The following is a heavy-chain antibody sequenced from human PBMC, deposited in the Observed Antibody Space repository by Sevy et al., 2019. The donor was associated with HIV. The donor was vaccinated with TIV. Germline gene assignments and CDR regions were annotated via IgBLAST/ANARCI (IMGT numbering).Heavy chain of an antibody. CDR1: GFTFDDYA. D-gene: IGHD1-26*01. CDR2: ISWNSGSI. CDR3: AKDGATFYYYGMDV. V-gene: IGHV3-9*01. Sequence: GGSLRLSCAASGFTFDDYAMHWVRQAPGKGLEWVSGISWNSGSIGYADSVKGRFTISRDNAKNSLYLQMNSLRAEDTALYYCAKDGATFYYYGMDVWGQGTTVTVSS. J-gene: IGHJ6*02.